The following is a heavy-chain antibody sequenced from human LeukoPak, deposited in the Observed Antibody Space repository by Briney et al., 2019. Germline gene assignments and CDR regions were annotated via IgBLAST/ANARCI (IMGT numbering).Heavy chain of an antibody. CDR2: ISRNGGTT. CDR3: ARDERYYDGRYYPYAFDI. CDR1: GFTFEDYG. D-gene: IGHD3-22*01. Sequence: GGSLRLSCAASGFTFEDYGMSWVRQAPGKGLEWVAGISRNGGTTGHADSVKGRFTISRDNAEKSLFLQMKTLRAEDTALYYCARDERYYDGRYYPYAFDIWGQGTMVTVPS. V-gene: IGHV3-20*04. J-gene: IGHJ3*02.